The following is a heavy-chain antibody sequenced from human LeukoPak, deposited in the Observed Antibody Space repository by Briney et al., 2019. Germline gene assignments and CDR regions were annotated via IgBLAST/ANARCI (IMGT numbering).Heavy chain of an antibody. J-gene: IGHJ5*02. CDR3: ARDHRLDSSSWYYENWFDP. V-gene: IGHV4-4*07. D-gene: IGHD6-13*01. Sequence: SETLSLTCTVSGGSISSYYWSWIRQPAGKGLEWIGRIYTSGSTNYNPSLKSRVTMSVDTSKNQFSLKLSSVTAADTAVYYCARDHRLDSSSWYYENWFDPRGQGTLVTVSS. CDR2: IYTSGST. CDR1: GGSISSYY.